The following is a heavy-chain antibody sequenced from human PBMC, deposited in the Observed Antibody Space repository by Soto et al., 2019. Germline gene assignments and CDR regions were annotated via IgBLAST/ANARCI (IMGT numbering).Heavy chain of an antibody. CDR3: AKDDVDIVVVVAATRVHHYFDY. CDR1: GFTFSSYS. V-gene: IGHV3-48*01. D-gene: IGHD2-15*01. Sequence: PGGSLRLSCAASGFTFSSYSMNWVRQAPGKGLEWVSYISSSSSTIYYADSVKGRFTISRDNAKNSLYLQMNSLRAEDTAVYYCAKDDVDIVVVVAATRVHHYFDYWGQGTLVTVSS. J-gene: IGHJ4*02. CDR2: ISSSSSTI.